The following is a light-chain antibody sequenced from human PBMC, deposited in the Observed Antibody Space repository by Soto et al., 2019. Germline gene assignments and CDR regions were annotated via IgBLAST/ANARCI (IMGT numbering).Light chain of an antibody. V-gene: IGLV4-69*01. CDR2: LNSDGSH. CDR3: QAWGTGIQV. Sequence: QAVVTQSPSASASLGASVKLTCTLSSGHSRYAIAWHQQQPEKGPRYLMKLNSDGSHFKGDGIPDRFSGSSSGAERYLTISSLQSEDEADYYCQAWGTGIQVFGGGTKLTVL. CDR1: SGHSRYA. J-gene: IGLJ2*01.